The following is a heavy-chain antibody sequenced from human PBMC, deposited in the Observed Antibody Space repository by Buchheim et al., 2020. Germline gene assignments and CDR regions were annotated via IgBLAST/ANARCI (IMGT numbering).Heavy chain of an antibody. J-gene: IGHJ4*02. CDR1: GGSISSSSYY. V-gene: IGHV4-39*07. CDR3: ARGTHYYGSGIETL. D-gene: IGHD3-10*01. Sequence: QLQLQESGPGLVKPSETLSLTCTVSGGSISSSSYYWGWIRQPPGKGLEWIGSIYYSGSTYYNPSLKSRVTTSVDTTKNQFSLKLSSVTAADTAVYYCARGTHYYGSGIETLWGQGTL. CDR2: IYYSGST.